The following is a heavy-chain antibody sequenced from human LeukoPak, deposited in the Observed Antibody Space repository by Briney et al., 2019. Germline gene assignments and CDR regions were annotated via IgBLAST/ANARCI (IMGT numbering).Heavy chain of an antibody. CDR3: ARDRYSSSWYFYYYMDV. CDR2: IKQDGSEE. V-gene: IGHV3-7*01. J-gene: IGHJ6*03. Sequence: GGSLRLSCAASGFTFSSYWMSWVRQAPGKGLEWVANIKQDGSEEYYVDSVKGRFTISRDNAKNSLYLQMNSLRAEDTAVYYCARDRYSSSWYFYYYMDVWGKGTTVTVSS. CDR1: GFTFSSYW. D-gene: IGHD6-13*01.